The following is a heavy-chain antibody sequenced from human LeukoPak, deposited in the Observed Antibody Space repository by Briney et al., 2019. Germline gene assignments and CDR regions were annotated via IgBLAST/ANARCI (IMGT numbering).Heavy chain of an antibody. CDR2: INPNSGGT. V-gene: IGHV1-2*02. Sequence: GASVKVSCKASGYTFTGYYMHWVRQAPGQGLEWMGWINPNSGGTNYAQKFQGRVTMTRDTSISTAYMELSRLRSDDTAVYYCARARGQWLIQKRYYFDYWGQGTLVTVSS. CDR3: ARARGQWLIQKRYYFDY. J-gene: IGHJ4*02. CDR1: GYTFTGYY. D-gene: IGHD6-19*01.